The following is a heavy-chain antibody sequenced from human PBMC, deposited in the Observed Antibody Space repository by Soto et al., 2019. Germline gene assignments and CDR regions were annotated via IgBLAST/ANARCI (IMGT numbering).Heavy chain of an antibody. V-gene: IGHV3-21*01. Sequence: EVPLVESGGGLVKPGGSLRLSCAASGFSFSNYGMNWVRQAPGKGLEWVSSISSSSSYISYADSVKGRFTISRDNATDAVYLQMNSLRAADTAVYYWARSVCTRTSCYVAWFDPWGQGTLVTVSS. CDR1: GFSFSNYG. J-gene: IGHJ5*02. D-gene: IGHD2-2*01. CDR3: ARSVCTRTSCYVAWFDP. CDR2: ISSSSSYI.